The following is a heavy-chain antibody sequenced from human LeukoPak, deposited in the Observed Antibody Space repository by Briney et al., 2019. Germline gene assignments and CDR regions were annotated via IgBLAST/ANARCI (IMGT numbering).Heavy chain of an antibody. CDR2: ISTSSDYI. CDR1: GFTFSTYA. Sequence: GGSLRLSCAASGFTFSTYAMSWVRQVPGKGLEWVSSISTSSDYIYYADSVKGRFTISRDNAKNSLYLQMNSLRAEDTAVYYCGRVMGDYDSSGKDYWGQGTLVTVSS. V-gene: IGHV3-21*01. D-gene: IGHD3-22*01. CDR3: GRVMGDYDSSGKDY. J-gene: IGHJ4*02.